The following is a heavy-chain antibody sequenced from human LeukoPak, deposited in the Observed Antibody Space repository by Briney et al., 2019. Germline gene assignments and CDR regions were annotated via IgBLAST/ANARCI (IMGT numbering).Heavy chain of an antibody. V-gene: IGHV3-7*01. Sequence: GGSLRLSCAASGFTFSSYWMTWVRQAPGRGLEWAATIKADGGDKYYVNSVKGRFTISRDNAKNSLSLQMDSLRAGDTAVYYCARGGLWGGDYWGQGTLVTVSS. J-gene: IGHJ4*02. CDR1: GFTFSSYW. CDR3: ARGGLWGGDY. CDR2: IKADGGDK. D-gene: IGHD3-16*01.